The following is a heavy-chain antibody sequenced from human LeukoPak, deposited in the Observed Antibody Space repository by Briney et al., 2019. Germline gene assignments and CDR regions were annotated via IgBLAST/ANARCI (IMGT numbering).Heavy chain of an antibody. CDR1: GFTFRDYY. CDR2: IRSTGSST. D-gene: IGHD3-3*01. Sequence: GGSLRLSCTASGFTFRDYYVTWIRQAPGKGLEWVSYIRSTGSSTAYAGSVKGRFAISRDNAKNSLYLQMTGLRVDDTAVYYCARVYYASWSGQPLSQHWLDPWGQGTLVTVSS. J-gene: IGHJ5*02. V-gene: IGHV3-11*04. CDR3: ARVYYASWSGQPLSQHWLDP.